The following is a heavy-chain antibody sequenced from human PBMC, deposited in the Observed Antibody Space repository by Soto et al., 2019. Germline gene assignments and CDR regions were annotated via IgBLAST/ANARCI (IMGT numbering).Heavy chain of an antibody. D-gene: IGHD2-2*01. V-gene: IGHV4-4*02. CDR1: SGSLSHRNW. J-gene: IGHJ4*02. Sequence: SETLSRTCAVSSGSLSHRNWWSWGRQPPGKGLEWIGEIYHSGSTNYNPSLKSRVTISVDKSKNQFSLKLSSVTAADTAVYYCARVGCSSTSCLDYWGQGTLVTVSS. CDR2: IYHSGST. CDR3: ARVGCSSTSCLDY.